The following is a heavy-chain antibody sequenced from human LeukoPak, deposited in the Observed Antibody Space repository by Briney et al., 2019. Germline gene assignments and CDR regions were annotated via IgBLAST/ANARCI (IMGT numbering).Heavy chain of an antibody. CDR2: ISSSGSTI. CDR3: ARDLSGVVGAD. J-gene: IGHJ4*02. D-gene: IGHD1-26*01. CDR1: GFTFNTYE. V-gene: IGHV3-48*03. Sequence: GGSLRLSCAASGFTFNTYEMNWVRQAPGKGLEWVSYISSSGSTIYYADSVKGRFTISRDNAKNSLYLQMNSLRAEDTAVYYCARDLSGVVGADWGQGTLVTASS.